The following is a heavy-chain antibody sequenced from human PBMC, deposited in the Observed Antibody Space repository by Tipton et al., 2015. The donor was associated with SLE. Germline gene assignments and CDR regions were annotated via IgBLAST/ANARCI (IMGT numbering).Heavy chain of an antibody. J-gene: IGHJ2*01. V-gene: IGHV4-31*03. CDR3: ARVGITGTTWDWYFDL. Sequence: TLSLTCTVSGGSSSSAGYYWSWIRQHPGKGLEWIGYIDYSGTTYYNPSLKSRLTISVDTSKNQFSLKLSSVTAADTAVYYCARVGITGTTWDWYFDLWGRGTLVTVSS. CDR2: IDYSGTT. D-gene: IGHD1-7*01. CDR1: GGSSSSAGYY.